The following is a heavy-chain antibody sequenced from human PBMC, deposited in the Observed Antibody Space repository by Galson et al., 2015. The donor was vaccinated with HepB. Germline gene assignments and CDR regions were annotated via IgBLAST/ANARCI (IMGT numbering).Heavy chain of an antibody. CDR3: ASRHSYFRSGTWYNVADY. D-gene: IGHD3-10*01. Sequence: QSGAEVKKPGESLKISCKGSGYRFSSYWTSWVRQIPGKGLEWMGRIDPSDSYTDYSPSFQGHVSMSVDKSTTTAYLQWSSLKASDTAMYYCASRHSYFRSGTWYNVADYWGQGTLVSVSS. J-gene: IGHJ4*02. CDR1: GYRFSSYW. CDR2: IDPSDSYT. V-gene: IGHV5-10-1*01.